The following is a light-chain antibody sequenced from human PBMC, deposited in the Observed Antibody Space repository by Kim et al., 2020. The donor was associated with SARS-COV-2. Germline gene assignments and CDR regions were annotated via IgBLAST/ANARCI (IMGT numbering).Light chain of an antibody. CDR1: QSIGRY. V-gene: IGKV1-39*01. J-gene: IGKJ1*01. CDR3: QQSYSTPRT. CDR2: ATS. Sequence: DIQMTQSPSSLSASVGDRITITCRASQSIGRYLNWYQQKPGKAPQLLIYATSTLQGGVPSRFIGGGSGTDFTLTISSLQPEDFATYYCQQSYSTPRTFGQGTKVDIK.